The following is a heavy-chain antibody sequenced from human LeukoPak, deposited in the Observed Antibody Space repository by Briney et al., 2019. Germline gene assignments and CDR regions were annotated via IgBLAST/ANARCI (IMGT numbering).Heavy chain of an antibody. Sequence: RSSETLSLTCTVSGVSISSSSYYWGWIRQPPGKGLEWIGSIYYSGSTCYNPSLKSRVTISVDTSKNQLSLKLSSVTAADTAIYYCAQQLHGYWGQGTLVTVSS. J-gene: IGHJ4*02. CDR1: GVSISSSSYY. CDR3: AQQLHGY. D-gene: IGHD4-11*01. CDR2: IYYSGST. V-gene: IGHV4-39*07.